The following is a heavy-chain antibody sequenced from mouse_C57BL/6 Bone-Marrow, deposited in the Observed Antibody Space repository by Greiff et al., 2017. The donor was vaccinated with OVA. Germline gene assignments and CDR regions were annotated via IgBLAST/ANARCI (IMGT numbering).Heavy chain of an antibody. J-gene: IGHJ4*01. V-gene: IGHV5-4*01. CDR3: ARGGSSGYAYAMDY. CDR2: ISDGGSYT. D-gene: IGHD3-2*02. Sequence: EVQVLESGGGLVKPGGSLKLSCAASGFTFSRYSMSCVRPTPVKWLEWVATISDGGSYTYYPDNVKGRFPISRDNAKNNLYLQMSHLKSEDTAMYYCARGGSSGYAYAMDYWGQGTSVTVSS. CDR1: GFTFSRYS.